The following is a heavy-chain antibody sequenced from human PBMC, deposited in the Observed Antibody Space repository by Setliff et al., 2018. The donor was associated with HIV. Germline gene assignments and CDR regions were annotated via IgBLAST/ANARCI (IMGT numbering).Heavy chain of an antibody. D-gene: IGHD3-10*01. CDR1: GGSISRNNDY. V-gene: IGHV4-39*01. Sequence: LSLTCTVSGGSISRNNDYWGWIRQPPGKGLEWIGSISQSGTTYYSPSLKNRVTISVDTSRNRFSLKLGSVSASDTANYYCARQPLYFGEPYYFDYWGLGTLVTVSS. CDR3: ARQPLYFGEPYYFDY. CDR2: ISQSGTT. J-gene: IGHJ4*02.